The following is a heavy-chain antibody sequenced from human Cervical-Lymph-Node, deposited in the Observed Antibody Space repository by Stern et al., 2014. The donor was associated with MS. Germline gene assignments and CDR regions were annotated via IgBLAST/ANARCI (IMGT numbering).Heavy chain of an antibody. D-gene: IGHD6-19*01. CDR1: GYSFNSYW. V-gene: IGHV5-51*03. Sequence: EVQLVESGAEVKKPGEYLKISCKASGYSFNSYWIGWVRQMPGKGLEYMGIIYPGDSDIRYSPSFQGQVTISADKSISTAYLQWSSLKASDTATYYCVRSMAGRIFDSWGQGTLVIVSS. J-gene: IGHJ4*02. CDR2: IYPGDSDI. CDR3: VRSMAGRIFDS.